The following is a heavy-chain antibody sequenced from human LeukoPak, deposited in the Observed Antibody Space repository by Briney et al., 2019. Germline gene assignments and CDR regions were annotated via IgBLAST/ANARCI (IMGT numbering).Heavy chain of an antibody. V-gene: IGHV3-21*01. D-gene: IGHD3-10*01. Sequence: GGSLRLSCAASGFTFSSYSMNWVRQAPGKGLEWVSSISSSSSYIYYADSVKGRFTISRDNAKNSLYLQMNSLRAEDTAVYYCARDFQMVRGVSQPSWGQGTLVTVSS. CDR3: ARDFQMVRGVSQPS. CDR2: ISSSSSYI. CDR1: GFTFSSYS. J-gene: IGHJ4*02.